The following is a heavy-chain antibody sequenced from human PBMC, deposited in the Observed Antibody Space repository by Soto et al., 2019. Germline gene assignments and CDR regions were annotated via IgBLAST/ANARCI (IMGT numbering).Heavy chain of an antibody. Sequence: PGGSLRLSCAASGFTFSSYGMHWVRQAPGKGLEWVAVIWYDGSNKYYADSVKGRFTISRDNSKNTLYLQMNSLRAEDTAVYYCARDSTSTIFGVVKSMDAWGQGTTVTVSS. CDR2: IWYDGSNK. CDR3: ARDSTSTIFGVVKSMDA. D-gene: IGHD3-3*01. CDR1: GFTFSSYG. J-gene: IGHJ6*02. V-gene: IGHV3-33*01.